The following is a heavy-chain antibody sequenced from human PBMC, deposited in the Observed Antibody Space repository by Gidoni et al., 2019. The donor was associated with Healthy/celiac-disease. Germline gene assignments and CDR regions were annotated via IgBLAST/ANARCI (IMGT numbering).Heavy chain of an antibody. D-gene: IGHD4-17*01. CDR2: ISGSGGST. CDR1: VFGFSSYA. V-gene: IGHV3-23*01. CDR3: AKETYGDSLFDY. J-gene: IGHJ4*02. Sequence: EVQLCASGAGLVQPGGSLILSCAASVFGFSSYAMSWVRQAPGKGLEWVSAISGSGGSTYYADSVKGRFTISRDNSKNTLYLQMNSLRAEDTAVYYSAKETYGDSLFDYWGQGTLVTVSS.